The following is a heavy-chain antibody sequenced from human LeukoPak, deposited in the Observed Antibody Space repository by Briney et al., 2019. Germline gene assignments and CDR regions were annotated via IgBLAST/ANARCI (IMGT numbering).Heavy chain of an antibody. CDR3: AKDKEDSSGYYYYYYYGMDV. Sequence: LPGGSLRLSCAASGFTFSSYAMSWVRQAPGKGLEWVSAISGSGGSTYYADSVKGRFTISRDNSKNTLYLQMNSLRAEDTAVYYCAKDKEDSSGYYYYYYYGMDVWGQRTTVTVSS. V-gene: IGHV3-23*01. CDR2: ISGSGGST. CDR1: GFTFSSYA. J-gene: IGHJ6*02. D-gene: IGHD3-22*01.